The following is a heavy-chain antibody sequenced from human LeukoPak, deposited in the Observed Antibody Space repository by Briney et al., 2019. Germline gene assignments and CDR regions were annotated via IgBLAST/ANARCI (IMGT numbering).Heavy chain of an antibody. CDR2: ISGSGGTT. D-gene: IGHD3-10*01. V-gene: IGHV3-23*01. CDR1: GFIFSSHA. CDR3: AQFGGSANYLYAFDF. Sequence: GGSLRLSCAASGFIFSSHAMSWVRQAPGKGLECVSGISGSGGTTYYADSVKGRFTISRDNSKNMLHLQMTSLRDDDTAVYYCAQFGGSANYLYAFDFWGQGTMVTVSS. J-gene: IGHJ3*01.